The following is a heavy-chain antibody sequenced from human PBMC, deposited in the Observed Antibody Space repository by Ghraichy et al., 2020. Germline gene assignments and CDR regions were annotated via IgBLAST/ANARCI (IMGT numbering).Heavy chain of an antibody. CDR2: INSDGGST. V-gene: IGHV3-74*01. D-gene: IGHD3-3*01. Sequence: GGSLRLSCAASGFTFSSYWMHWVRQAPGKGLVWVSRINSDGGSTSYADSVKGRFTISRDNAKNTVYLQMNSLRAEDTAVYYCARFPYYDFWRFSRWGQGTLVTVSS. J-gene: IGHJ4*02. CDR1: GFTFSSYW. CDR3: ARFPYYDFWRFSR.